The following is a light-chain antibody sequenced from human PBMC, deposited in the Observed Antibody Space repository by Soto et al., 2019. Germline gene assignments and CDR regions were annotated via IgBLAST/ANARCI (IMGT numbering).Light chain of an antibody. Sequence: EIGMTQSPATLSVSPGDRATLSWGASQSVDNDLAWYQQKPGQPPRLLIYDASTRATGIPARFSGSQYGTELTITISSMMYEDFAVYSCQQYNNSPLTFGGGTKVDIK. CDR2: DAS. V-gene: IGKV3D-15*01. CDR1: QSVDND. J-gene: IGKJ4*01. CDR3: QQYNNSPLT.